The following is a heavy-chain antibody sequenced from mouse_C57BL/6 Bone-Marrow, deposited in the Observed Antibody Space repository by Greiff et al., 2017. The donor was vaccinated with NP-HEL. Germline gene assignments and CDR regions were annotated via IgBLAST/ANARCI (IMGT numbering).Heavy chain of an antibody. CDR1: GYTFTDYY. CDR2: IYPGSGNT. V-gene: IGHV1-76*01. Sequence: QVQLQQSGAELVRPGASVKLSCKASGYTFTDYYINWVKQRPGQGLEWIARIYPGSGNTYYNEKFKGKATLTAEKSSSTAYMQLSSLTSEDSAVYFCASISAGVRYGDVWGRGTAVTVTS. CDR3: ASISAGVRYGDV. J-gene: IGHJ1*03. D-gene: IGHD2-3*01.